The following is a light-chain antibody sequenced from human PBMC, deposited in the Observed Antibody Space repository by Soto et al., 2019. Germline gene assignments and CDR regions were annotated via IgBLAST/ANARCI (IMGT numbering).Light chain of an antibody. CDR2: DAS. CDR1: QGVSNF. V-gene: IGKV3-11*01. J-gene: IGKJ3*01. CDR3: QGVT. Sequence: EIVLTQSPATLSLSPGERATLSCRASQGVSNFLAWYQQTPGQAPRLIIYDASNRATGIPAMFSGSGSGSDFTLTISGLEPEDFAGYNCQGVTFGPGTKGDTK.